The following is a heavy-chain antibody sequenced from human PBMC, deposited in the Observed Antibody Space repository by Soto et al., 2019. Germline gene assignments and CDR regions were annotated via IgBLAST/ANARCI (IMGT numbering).Heavy chain of an antibody. CDR3: ARGRDPRYYMDV. D-gene: IGHD1-20*01. CDR2: MNPNSNNT. Sequence: QVQLVQSGAEVKKPGASVKVSCKASGYTFTSYDINWVRQATGQGLEWMGWMNPNSNNTGYAQKFQGRVTMTRNTSISTAYMELRSLRSEDTAVYYCARGRDPRYYMDVWGKGTTVTVSS. CDR1: GYTFTSYD. J-gene: IGHJ6*03. V-gene: IGHV1-8*01.